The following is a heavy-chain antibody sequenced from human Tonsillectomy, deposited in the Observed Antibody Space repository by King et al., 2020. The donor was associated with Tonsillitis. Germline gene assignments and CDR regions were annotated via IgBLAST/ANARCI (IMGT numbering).Heavy chain of an antibody. J-gene: IGHJ3*02. CDR3: ANLETGAFDI. CDR1: GFTFSSYG. V-gene: IGHV3-30*18. Sequence: VKLVESGGGVVQPGRSLRLSCAASGFTFSSYGMHWVRQAPGKGLEWVAVISYDGSNKYYADSVKGRFTISRDNSKKTLYLQMNSLRAEDTAVYYCANLETGAFDIWGQGTMVTVSS. CDR2: ISYDGSNK. D-gene: IGHD5-24*01.